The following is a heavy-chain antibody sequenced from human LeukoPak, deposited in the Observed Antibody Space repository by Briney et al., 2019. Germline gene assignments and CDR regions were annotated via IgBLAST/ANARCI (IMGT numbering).Heavy chain of an antibody. D-gene: IGHD5-12*01. CDR3: ARGRHSGYDGLDY. CDR2: TKPDGTAE. J-gene: IGHJ4*02. V-gene: IGHV3-7*03. Sequence: GGSLRLSCAASGFTFRNYWMGWVRQAPGKGLEWVANTKPDGTAEYYADSVRGRFTTSRDNANNFLYLQMNSLRAEDTAVYYCARGRHSGYDGLDYWGQGTLVTVSS. CDR1: GFTFRNYW.